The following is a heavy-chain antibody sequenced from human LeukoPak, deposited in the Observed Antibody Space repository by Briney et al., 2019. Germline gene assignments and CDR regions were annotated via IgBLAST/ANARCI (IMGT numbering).Heavy chain of an antibody. CDR2: IYYSGST. J-gene: IGHJ6*03. V-gene: IGHV4-31*03. D-gene: IGHD4-17*01. Sequence: SQTLSPTCTVSGGSISSGGYYWSWIRQHPGKGLEWIGYIYYSGSTYYNPSLKRRVTISVDTSKNQFSLKLSSVTAADTAVYYCARWVGAGYYYMDVWGKGTTVTVSS. CDR3: ARWVGAGYYYMDV. CDR1: GGSISSGGYY.